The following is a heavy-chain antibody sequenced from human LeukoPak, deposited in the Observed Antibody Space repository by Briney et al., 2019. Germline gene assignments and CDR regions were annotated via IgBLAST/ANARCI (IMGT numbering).Heavy chain of an antibody. CDR2: MNPNSGNT. Sequence: ASVKVSCKASGYTFTSYDINWVRQATGQGLEWMGWMNPNSGNTGYAQKFQDRVTITRNTSISTAYMELSSLRSEDTAVYYCARGFRSWYQLLYNWFDPWGQGTLVTVSS. V-gene: IGHV1-8*03. CDR1: GYTFTSYD. D-gene: IGHD2-2*01. J-gene: IGHJ5*02. CDR3: ARGFRSWYQLLYNWFDP.